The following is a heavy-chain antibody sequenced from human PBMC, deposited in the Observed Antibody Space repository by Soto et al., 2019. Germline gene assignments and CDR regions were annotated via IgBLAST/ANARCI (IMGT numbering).Heavy chain of an antibody. CDR3: IQSRFGGDCLQSYASHYYYGMDV. Sequence: SAPTPVSHKQTLTQTCTFSWFPHRSSGVGVGWIRQPPGKALEWLALIYWDDDKRYSPSLRSRLTISKDTSKNQVVLTMTNMDPVDTATYYCIQSRFGGDCLQSYASHYYYGMDVWGQGTTVTVSS. D-gene: IGHD2-21*02. CDR2: IYWDDDK. CDR1: WFPHRSSGVG. J-gene: IGHJ6*02. V-gene: IGHV2-5*02.